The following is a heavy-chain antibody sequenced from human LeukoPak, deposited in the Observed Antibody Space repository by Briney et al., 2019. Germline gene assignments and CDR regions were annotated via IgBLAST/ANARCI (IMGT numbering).Heavy chain of an antibody. CDR1: GFTFHDYY. V-gene: IGHV3-11*05. Sequence: GGSLRLSCAAAGFTFHDYYMAWVRQVPGKGPEWVAHISGDSTYTNYVDSVKGRFTISRDNAKNSVSLHMNSLGAEDTAVYFCAKGAYCGAYCYPYYFDYWGQGALVTVSS. CDR3: AKGAYCGAYCYPYYFDY. D-gene: IGHD2-21*01. J-gene: IGHJ4*02. CDR2: ISGDSTYT.